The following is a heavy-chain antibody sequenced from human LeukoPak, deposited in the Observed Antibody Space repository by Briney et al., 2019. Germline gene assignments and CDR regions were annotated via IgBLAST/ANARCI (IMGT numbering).Heavy chain of an antibody. Sequence: GGSLRLSCAASGFTFSSYAMSWVRQAPGKGLEWVSAISGSGGSTYYADSVKGRFTISRDNSKNTLYLQMNSLRAEDTAVYYCARVTAIHYYDSSGYFDYWGQGTLVTVSS. CDR2: ISGSGGST. CDR1: GFTFSSYA. CDR3: ARVTAIHYYDSSGYFDY. V-gene: IGHV3-23*01. J-gene: IGHJ4*02. D-gene: IGHD3-22*01.